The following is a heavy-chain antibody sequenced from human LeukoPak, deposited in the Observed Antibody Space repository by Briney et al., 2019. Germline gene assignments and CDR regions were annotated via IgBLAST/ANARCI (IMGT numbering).Heavy chain of an antibody. CDR1: GFTFSNYG. D-gene: IGHD2-2*01. V-gene: IGHV3-30*19. Sequence: GGSLRLSCAASGFTFSNYGMHWVRQAPGKGLEWVAFIPSGGSDKYYADSVKGRFTISRDNSKNTLYLQVNSLRPEDTAVYYCARPYCSSTGCWYFFNFWGQGTLVTVSS. J-gene: IGHJ4*02. CDR2: IPSGGSDK. CDR3: ARPYCSSTGCWYFFNF.